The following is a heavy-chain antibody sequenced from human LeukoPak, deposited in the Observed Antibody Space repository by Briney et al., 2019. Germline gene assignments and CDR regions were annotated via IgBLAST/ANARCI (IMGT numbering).Heavy chain of an antibody. Sequence: PSETLSLTCAVYGGSFSDYFWSWIRRSPGKGLEWIGEINHSGSTKYNPSLKSRLTISVDMSKTQFSLKLSSVTAADTAVYYCARGSRRFDPWGQGTPVTVSS. CDR2: INHSGST. CDR1: GGSFSDYF. V-gene: IGHV4-34*01. CDR3: ARGSRRFDP. J-gene: IGHJ5*02.